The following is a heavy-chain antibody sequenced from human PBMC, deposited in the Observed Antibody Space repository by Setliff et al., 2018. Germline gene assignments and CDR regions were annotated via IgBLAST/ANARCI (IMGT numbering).Heavy chain of an antibody. CDR3: SRPAYSNRWYEIKDFDY. D-gene: IGHD6-13*01. Sequence: GESLKISCKRSGYNFINHWIGWVRQMPGKGLEWMGIIYPSDSDIRYSPSFKGQVTIPADKSISTAHLQWSSLKASDTPIYYCSRPAYSNRWYEIKDFDYWGQGTLVTVSS. V-gene: IGHV5-51*01. CDR1: GYNFINHW. J-gene: IGHJ4*02. CDR2: IYPSDSDI.